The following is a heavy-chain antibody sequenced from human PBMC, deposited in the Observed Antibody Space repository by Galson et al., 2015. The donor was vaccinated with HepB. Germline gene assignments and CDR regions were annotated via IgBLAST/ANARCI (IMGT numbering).Heavy chain of an antibody. J-gene: IGHJ4*02. Sequence: SLRLSCAASGFTFNGYSMNWVRQAPGKGLEWLSYISSSSGTTIYYADAVKGRFTISRDNAKSSLYLQMNSLRAEDTAVYYCARERGSIFSQLFYFDYWGQGALVTVSS. D-gene: IGHD3-9*01. CDR2: ISSSSGTTI. CDR3: ARERGSIFSQLFYFDY. CDR1: GFTFNGYS. V-gene: IGHV3-48*04.